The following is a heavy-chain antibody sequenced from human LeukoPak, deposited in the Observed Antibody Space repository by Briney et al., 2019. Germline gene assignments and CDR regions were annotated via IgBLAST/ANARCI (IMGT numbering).Heavy chain of an antibody. CDR2: IWYDGSNK. V-gene: IGHV3-33*01. D-gene: IGHD1-14*01. CDR3: ARDGMSMTNRDAFDI. Sequence: GGPLRLSCAASGFTSSSYGMHWVRQAPGKGLEGVAVIWYDGSNKYYADSVKGRFTIYRDNSKNTLYLQMNSLRAEDTAVYYCARDGMSMTNRDAFDIWGQGTMVTVSS. CDR1: GFTSSSYG. J-gene: IGHJ3*02.